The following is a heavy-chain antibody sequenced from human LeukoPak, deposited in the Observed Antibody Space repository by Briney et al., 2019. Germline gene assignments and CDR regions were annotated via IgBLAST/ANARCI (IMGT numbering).Heavy chain of an antibody. D-gene: IGHD3-10*01. CDR1: GFTFTTYS. V-gene: IGHV3-30-3*01. J-gene: IGHJ4*02. CDR3: ARTTTPHYYGSGSYALGY. Sequence: GRSLRLSCAASGFTFTTYSMHWVRQGPGKGLEWVAVISYDGSNKYYADSVKGRFTISRDNSKNTLYLQVSSLSAEDTAVYYCARTTTPHYYGSGSYALGYWGQGTLVTVPS. CDR2: ISYDGSNK.